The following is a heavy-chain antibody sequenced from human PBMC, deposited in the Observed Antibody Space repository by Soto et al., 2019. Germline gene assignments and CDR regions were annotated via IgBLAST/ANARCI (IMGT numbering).Heavy chain of an antibody. V-gene: IGHV4-31*03. D-gene: IGHD3-10*01. Sequence: QVQLQESGPGLVKPSQTLSLTCSVSGGPVTSGCYYWSWIRQHPGKGLEWIGYIFDGLSTAYNPSLKSRLSISADASKNQLSLRMTSVTAADTAMYSCARDNGSGSRGWFDPWGQGILVTVSS. CDR2: IFDGLST. CDR3: ARDNGSGSRGWFDP. J-gene: IGHJ5*02. CDR1: GGPVTSGCYY.